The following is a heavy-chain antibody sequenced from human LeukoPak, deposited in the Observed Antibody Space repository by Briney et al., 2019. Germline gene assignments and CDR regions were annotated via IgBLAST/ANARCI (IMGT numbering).Heavy chain of an antibody. V-gene: IGHV3-23*01. J-gene: IGHJ5*01. CDR2: INANSGTT. CDR1: GFAFSFYA. CDR3: AKPVSGGLAVTADWFHP. D-gene: IGHD6-19*01. Sequence: PGGSLRLSCAASGFAFSFYAMSWLRQPPGKGLEWVSTINANSGTTSYAASVSGRFTISRDNSKNTLYLKMNTLRADDTATYYCAKPVSGGLAVTADWFHPWGQGTLVVVSS.